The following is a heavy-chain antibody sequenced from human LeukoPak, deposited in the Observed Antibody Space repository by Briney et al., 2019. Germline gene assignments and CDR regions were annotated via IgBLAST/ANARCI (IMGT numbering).Heavy chain of an antibody. CDR3: AKAMVRVHSLCAFDI. J-gene: IGHJ3*02. CDR2: ISYDGSNK. CDR1: GFTFSSYG. D-gene: IGHD3-10*01. V-gene: IGHV3-30*18. Sequence: GGSLRLSCAASGFTFSSYGMHWVRQAPGEGLEWVAVISYDGSNKYYADSVKGRFTISRDNSKNTLYLQMNSLRAEDTAVYYCAKAMVRVHSLCAFDIWGQGTMVTVSS.